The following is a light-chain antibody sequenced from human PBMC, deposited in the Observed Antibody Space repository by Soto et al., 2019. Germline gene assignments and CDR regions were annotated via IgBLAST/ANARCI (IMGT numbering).Light chain of an antibody. CDR3: HQRNK. Sequence: EIVLTQSPGTLSLSPGERATLSCRASRSFASSYLAWYQRKPGQAPRLLIYAASNRATGIPDRFTGSGSGTDFTLTISSLEPEDFGVYFCHQRNKFGQGTRLEIK. V-gene: IGKV3D-20*02. CDR1: RSFASSY. J-gene: IGKJ5*01. CDR2: AAS.